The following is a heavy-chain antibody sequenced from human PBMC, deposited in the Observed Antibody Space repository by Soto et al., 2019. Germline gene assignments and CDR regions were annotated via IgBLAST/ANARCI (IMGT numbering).Heavy chain of an antibody. CDR3: ARGATVVVAMGV. V-gene: IGHV4-31*03. D-gene: IGHD4-4*01. Sequence: QVQLQESGPGLVKPSQTLSLTCTVSGGSLSGGAYYWSWIRQHPGKGLEWIGYIYYGVNTYYNPSLKSRVTISVDTSKNQFYLKLISVTAADSAVYYCARGATVVVAMGVWGQGTTVSVSS. CDR2: IYYGVNT. J-gene: IGHJ6*02. CDR1: GGSLSGGAYY.